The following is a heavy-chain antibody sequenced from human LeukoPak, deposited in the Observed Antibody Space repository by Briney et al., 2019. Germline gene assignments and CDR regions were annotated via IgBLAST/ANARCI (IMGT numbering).Heavy chain of an antibody. J-gene: IGHJ4*02. CDR1: GFTFSTYA. CDR3: ARVRSNSGWPEYDY. CDR2: ISFNVINT. V-gene: IGHV3-64*01. Sequence: GGSLRLSCAASGFTFSTYAMHWVRQAPGEGLEYVSAISFNVINTYYANSVKGRFTISRDNSKNTLYLQMGSLRAEDMAVYYCARVRSNSGWPEYDYWGQGTLVTVSS. D-gene: IGHD6-19*01.